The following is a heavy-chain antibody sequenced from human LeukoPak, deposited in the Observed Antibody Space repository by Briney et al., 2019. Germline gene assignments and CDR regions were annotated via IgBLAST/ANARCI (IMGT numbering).Heavy chain of an antibody. V-gene: IGHV3-74*01. CDR1: GFTFSSYW. J-gene: IGHJ4*02. CDR2: TNSDGSST. D-gene: IGHD6-19*01. Sequence: GGSLRLSCAASGFTFSSYWMHWVRQGPGKGLVWVSHTNSDGSSTRYADSVKGRFTISRDNAKNTLYLQVNSLRAADTAVYYCARDGVAGAPDYCGQGTLVTVSS. CDR3: ARDGVAGAPDY.